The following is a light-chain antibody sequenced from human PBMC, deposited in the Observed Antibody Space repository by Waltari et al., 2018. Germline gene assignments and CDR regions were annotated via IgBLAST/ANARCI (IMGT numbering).Light chain of an antibody. CDR3: QSYDSSLSVV. CDR1: SSNIGEGYD. CDR2: KNN. Sequence: QSVLTQPPSVSGAPGQRVTIPCTGSSSNIGEGYDVHWYQQPPGTAPKLHIFKNNKRPAGVPDRFSGSNAGTSASLAISGLQADDEADYYCQSYDSSLSVVFGGGTRLTVL. V-gene: IGLV1-40*01. J-gene: IGLJ2*01.